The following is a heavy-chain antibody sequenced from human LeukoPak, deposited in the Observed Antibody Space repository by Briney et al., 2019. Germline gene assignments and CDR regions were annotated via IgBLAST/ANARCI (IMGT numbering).Heavy chain of an antibody. D-gene: IGHD3-3*01. CDR1: GFTFSYYY. J-gene: IGHJ4*02. V-gene: IGHV3-11*04. Sequence: QVQLVESGGGLVKPGGSLRLSCAASGFTFSYYYMSWIRQAPGKGLEWVSDISSSVSTIYYADSVKGRFPISRDNAKNSLYLQMNSLRAEDTAVYYCAPVGFWSGYYVPPYDYWGQGTLVTVSS. CDR3: APVGFWSGYYVPPYDY. CDR2: ISSSVSTI.